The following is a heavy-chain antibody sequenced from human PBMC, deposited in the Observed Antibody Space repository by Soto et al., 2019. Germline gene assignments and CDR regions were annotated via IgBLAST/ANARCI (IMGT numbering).Heavy chain of an antibody. J-gene: IGHJ4*02. Sequence: QVQLIQSAGEVKKPGASVKVSCKASGYTFTNYVIHWIRQAPGQGLEWMAWISPLKGNTNYAQKVQGRVTVTTDTSTNTVYLPLSGPKSDDTALYFRARSGETPFDHWGQGSLVTV. CDR3: ARSGETPFDH. CDR1: GYTFTNYV. V-gene: IGHV1-18*01. D-gene: IGHD6-25*01. CDR2: ISPLKGNT.